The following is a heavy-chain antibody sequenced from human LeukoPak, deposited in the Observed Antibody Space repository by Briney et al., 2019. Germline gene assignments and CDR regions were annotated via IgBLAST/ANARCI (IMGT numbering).Heavy chain of an antibody. V-gene: IGHV4-34*01. CDR3: ARRGSSWYFWFDP. D-gene: IGHD6-13*01. CDR2: INHSGST. Sequence: PSETLSLTCAVYGGSFSGYYWSWIRQPPGKGLEWIGEINHSGSTNYNPSLKSRVTISVDTSKNQFSLKLSSVTAADTAVYYCARRGSSWYFWFDPWGQGTLVTVSS. J-gene: IGHJ5*02. CDR1: GGSFSGYY.